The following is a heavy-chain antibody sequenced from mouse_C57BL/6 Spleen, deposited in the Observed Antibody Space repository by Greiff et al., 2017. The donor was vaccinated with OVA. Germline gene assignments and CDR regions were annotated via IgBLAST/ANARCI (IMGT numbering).Heavy chain of an antibody. J-gene: IGHJ2*01. CDR3: ARGGSSGSYYFDY. D-gene: IGHD3-2*02. V-gene: IGHV3-1*01. CDR2: ISYSGST. Sequence: VQLQQSGPGMVKPSQSLSLTCTVTGYSITSGYDWHWIRHFPGNKLEWMGYISYSGSTNYNPSLKSRISITHDTSKNHFFLKLNSVTTEDTATYYCARGGSSGSYYFDYWGQGTTLTVSS. CDR1: GYSITSGYD.